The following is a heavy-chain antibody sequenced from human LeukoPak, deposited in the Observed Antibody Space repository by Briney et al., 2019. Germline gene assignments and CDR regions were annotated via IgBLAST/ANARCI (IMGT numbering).Heavy chain of an antibody. Sequence: SVKVSCKASGGTFSRYAISWVRQAPGQGLEWMGGIIPIFGTAIYAQMFQGRVTITADEFTSTAYMELSSLRSEDTAVYYCARGGYCSSTSCYVNDYWGQGTLVTVSS. CDR3: ARGGYCSSTSCYVNDY. D-gene: IGHD2-2*01. V-gene: IGHV1-69*13. CDR1: GGTFSRYA. J-gene: IGHJ4*02. CDR2: IIPIFGTA.